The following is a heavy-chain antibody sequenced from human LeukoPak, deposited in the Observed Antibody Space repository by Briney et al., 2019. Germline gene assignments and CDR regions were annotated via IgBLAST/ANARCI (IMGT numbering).Heavy chain of an antibody. V-gene: IGHV4-30-2*01. CDR3: ARANRYCSSTGCYSEDWYFDL. CDR2: IYHSGST. J-gene: IGHJ2*01. CDR1: GGSISSGGYS. D-gene: IGHD2-2*02. Sequence: SQTLSLTCAVSGGSISSGGYSWSWIRQPPGKGLEWIGYIYHSGSTYYNPSLKSRVTISVDRSKNQFSLKLSSVTAADTAVYYCARANRYCSSTGCYSEDWYFDLWGRGTLVTVSS.